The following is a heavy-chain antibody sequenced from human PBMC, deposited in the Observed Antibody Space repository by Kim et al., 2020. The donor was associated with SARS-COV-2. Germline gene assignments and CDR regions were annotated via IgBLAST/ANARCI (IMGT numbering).Heavy chain of an antibody. Sequence: GGSLRLSCAASGFTFRSYSMTWVRQAPGKGLQWVATISGSSGGTFYADSVKGRFTISRDNSKNTLYLQMNSLRAEDTAVYHCAKDRLASGSWCCDYWGQ. D-gene: IGHD1-26*01. J-gene: IGHJ4*02. V-gene: IGHV3-23*01. CDR3: AKDRLASGSWCCDY. CDR1: GFTFRSYS. CDR2: ISGSSGGT.